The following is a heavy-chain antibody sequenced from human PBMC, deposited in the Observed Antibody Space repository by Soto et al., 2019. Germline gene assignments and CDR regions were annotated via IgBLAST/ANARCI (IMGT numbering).Heavy chain of an antibody. CDR2: INHSGST. J-gene: IGHJ6*03. D-gene: IGHD3-3*01. CDR3: ARAHHTIFGVVILDWYMDV. Sequence: SETLSLTCAVYGGSFSGYYWSWIRQPPGKGLEWIGEINHSGSTNYNPSLKSRVTISVDTSKNQFSLKLSSVTAADTAVYYCARAHHTIFGVVILDWYMDVWGKGTTVTVSS. CDR1: GGSFSGYY. V-gene: IGHV4-34*01.